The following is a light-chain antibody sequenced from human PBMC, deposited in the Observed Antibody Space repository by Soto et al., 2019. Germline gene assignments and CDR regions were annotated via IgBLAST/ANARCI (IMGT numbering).Light chain of an antibody. CDR2: DVS. CDR1: SSDVGGNKY. J-gene: IGLJ1*01. CDR3: SAFTGSTYD. Sequence: QSALTQPASVSGSPGQSITISCIGTSSDVGGNKYVSWYQQNPGKAPKLMICDVSNRPSGVSNRFSGSKSGNTASLTISGLQAEYEAEYYCSAFTGSTYDFGTGTKLPV. V-gene: IGLV2-14*01.